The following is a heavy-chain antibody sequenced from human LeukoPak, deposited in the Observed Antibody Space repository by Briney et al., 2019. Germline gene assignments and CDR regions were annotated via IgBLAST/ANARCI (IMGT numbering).Heavy chain of an antibody. D-gene: IGHD4-23*01. CDR1: GGSISSYY. V-gene: IGHV4-4*07. CDR3: ARDSGVYGGNFGFDY. Sequence: PSETLSLTCTVSGGSISSYYWSWIRQPAGKGLEWIGRIYTSGSTNYNPSLKSRVTISVDKSKNQFSLKLSSVTAADTAVYYCARDSGVYGGNFGFDYWGQGTLVTVSS. J-gene: IGHJ4*02. CDR2: IYTSGST.